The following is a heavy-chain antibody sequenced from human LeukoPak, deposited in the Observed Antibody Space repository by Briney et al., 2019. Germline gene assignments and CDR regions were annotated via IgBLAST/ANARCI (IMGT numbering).Heavy chain of an antibody. V-gene: IGHV1-2*02. CDR1: GYTFTSYG. CDR2: INPNSGGT. Sequence: ASVKVSCKASGYTFTSYGISWVRQAPGQGLEWMGWINPNSGGTNYAQKFQGRVTMTRDTSISTAYMELSRLRSDDTAVYYCARVSSSSWPFDYWGQGTLVTVSS. CDR3: ARVSSSSWPFDY. D-gene: IGHD6-13*01. J-gene: IGHJ4*02.